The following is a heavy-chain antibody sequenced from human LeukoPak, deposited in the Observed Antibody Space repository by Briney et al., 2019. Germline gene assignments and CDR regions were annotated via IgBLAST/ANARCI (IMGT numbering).Heavy chain of an antibody. Sequence: GGSLRLSCAASGFTFSSYAMSWVCQAPGKGLEWVSAITATSSSTHDADSVQGRFTISRDNSKNTLYLQMNSLRPEDTAIYYCAKLFESGTYNNFFHYWGQGTLVTVFS. D-gene: IGHD3-10*01. CDR1: GFTFSSYA. CDR3: AKLFESGTYNNFFHY. J-gene: IGHJ4*02. CDR2: ITATSSST. V-gene: IGHV3-23*01.